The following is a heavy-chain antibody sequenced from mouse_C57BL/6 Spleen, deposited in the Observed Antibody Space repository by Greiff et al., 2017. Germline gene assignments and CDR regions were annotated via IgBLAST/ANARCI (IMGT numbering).Heavy chain of an antibody. CDR3: TRRGYYVGYYAMDY. Sequence: VKLQESGAELVRPGASVTLSCKASGYTFTDYEMHWVKQTPVHGLEWIGAIDPETGGTAYNQKFKGKAILTADKSSSTAYMELRSLTSEDSAVYYCTRRGYYVGYYAMDYWGQGTSVTVSS. J-gene: IGHJ4*01. CDR2: IDPETGGT. D-gene: IGHD2-3*01. CDR1: GYTFTDYE. V-gene: IGHV1-15*01.